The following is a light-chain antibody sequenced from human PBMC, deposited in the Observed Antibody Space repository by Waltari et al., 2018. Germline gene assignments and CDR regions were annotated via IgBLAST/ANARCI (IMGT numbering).Light chain of an antibody. CDR2: YRSDSDK. CDR1: SGIDVGTYR. CDR3: MIWDSSAWV. J-gene: IGLJ3*02. Sequence: QAVLTQPSSLSASPGASASLTCTLRSGIDVGTYRIYSYQQQPGSPPHYLLRYRSDSDKQQGSGVPSRFSGSKDASANAGILLISGLQSDDEADYYCMIWDSSAWVFGGGTKLTVL. V-gene: IGLV5-45*03.